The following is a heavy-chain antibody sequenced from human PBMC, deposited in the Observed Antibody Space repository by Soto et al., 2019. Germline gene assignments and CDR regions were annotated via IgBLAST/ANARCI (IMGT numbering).Heavy chain of an antibody. D-gene: IGHD2-2*01. J-gene: IGHJ6*02. CDR3: ARERSVGYCITTTCPKPFYYYAMDV. V-gene: IGHV1-69*12. CDR2: IIPVFGTP. Sequence: QVQLVQSGAEVKKPGSSLKVSCKASGGTVTNYAFSWVRQAPGQGLEWMGGIIPVFGTPDYAQKFQGRVTITADESTRTASMELSSLRSDDTAVYYCARERSVGYCITTTCPKPFYYYAMDVWGQGTTVTVSS. CDR1: GGTVTNYA.